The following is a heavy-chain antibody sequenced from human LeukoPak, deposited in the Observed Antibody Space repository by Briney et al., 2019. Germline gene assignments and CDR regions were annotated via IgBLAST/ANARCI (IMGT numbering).Heavy chain of an antibody. D-gene: IGHD3-9*01. Sequence: SETLSLTCTVSGGSISSSSYYWGWIRQPPGKGLEWIGSIYYSGSTYYNPSLKSRVTISVDTSKNQFSLKLSSVTAADTAVYYCARSPGYDILSSFDYWSQGTLVTVSS. CDR1: GGSISSSSYY. J-gene: IGHJ4*02. CDR3: ARSPGYDILSSFDY. V-gene: IGHV4-39*01. CDR2: IYYSGST.